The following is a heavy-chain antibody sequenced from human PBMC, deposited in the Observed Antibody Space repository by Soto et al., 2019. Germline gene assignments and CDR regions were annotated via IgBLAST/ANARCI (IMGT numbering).Heavy chain of an antibody. D-gene: IGHD6-13*01. J-gene: IGHJ4*02. CDR2: ISDSGGLT. CDR1: GFTFSNHA. V-gene: IGHV3-23*01. Sequence: EVQLLESGGGLVQPGGSLRLSCEASGFTFSNHAMSWVRQAPGKGLEWVSGISDSGGLTYYADSVKGRFSMSRDNSKNTLYLQMKNLRAEDTAVYFCATRQGIGAAAKNFDFWGQGTLVTVSS. CDR3: ATRQGIGAAAKNFDF.